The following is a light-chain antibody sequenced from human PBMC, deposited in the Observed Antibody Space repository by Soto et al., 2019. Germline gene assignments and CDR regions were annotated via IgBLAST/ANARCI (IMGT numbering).Light chain of an antibody. J-gene: IGLJ2*01. CDR1: SSDIGAFNY. V-gene: IGLV2-14*03. Sequence: QSALAQPASVSGSPGQSITISCTGTSSDIGAFNYVSWYQQHPGDAPKILIFDVSDRPSGISVLFSASKSGNTASLTISGLQTEDEAHYFCSSYAATNTVLFGGGTKLTVL. CDR2: DVS. CDR3: SSYAATNTVL.